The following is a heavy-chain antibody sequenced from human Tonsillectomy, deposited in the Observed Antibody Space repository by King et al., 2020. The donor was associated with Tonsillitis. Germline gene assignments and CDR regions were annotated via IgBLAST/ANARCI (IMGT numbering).Heavy chain of an antibody. CDR1: GDSISSSSYY. CDR2: IYYSGST. J-gene: IGHJ4*02. V-gene: IGHV4-39*01. D-gene: IGHD3-22*01. CDR3: ARTRSYDDLDY. Sequence: LQLQESGPGLVKPSETLSLTCTVSGDSISSSSYYWGWIRQPPGKGLEWIGSIYYSGSTYYNPSLKSRVTISVDTSKKQFSLKLSSVTAADTAVYYCARTRSYDDLDYWGQGTLVTVSS.